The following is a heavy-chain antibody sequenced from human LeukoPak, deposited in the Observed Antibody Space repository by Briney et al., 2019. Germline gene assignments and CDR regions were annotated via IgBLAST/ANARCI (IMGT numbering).Heavy chain of an antibody. J-gene: IGHJ5*02. CDR2: IVVGSGNT. V-gene: IGHV1-58*01. D-gene: IGHD4-17*01. CDR3: AALNDYGDYKT. Sequence: EASVTVSCTASGFTFTSSAVQWVRQARGQRLEWIGWIVVGSGNTNYAQKFQERVTITRDMSTSTAYMELSSLRSEDTAVYYCAALNDYGDYKTWGQGTLVTVSS. CDR1: GFTFTSSA.